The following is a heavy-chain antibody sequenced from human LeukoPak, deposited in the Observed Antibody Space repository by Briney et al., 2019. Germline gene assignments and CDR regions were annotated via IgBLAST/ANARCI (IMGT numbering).Heavy chain of an antibody. Sequence: GGSLRLSRAASGFTFSNYWMSWVRQAPGKGLEWVANIKQDGSEKYYMDSVKGRFTISRDNAKNSLYLQMNSLRAEDTAVYYCARGWGLYYYDTPGAFDIWGQGTMVTVSS. J-gene: IGHJ3*02. CDR2: IKQDGSEK. V-gene: IGHV3-7*01. D-gene: IGHD3-22*01. CDR3: ARGWGLYYYDTPGAFDI. CDR1: GFTFSNYW.